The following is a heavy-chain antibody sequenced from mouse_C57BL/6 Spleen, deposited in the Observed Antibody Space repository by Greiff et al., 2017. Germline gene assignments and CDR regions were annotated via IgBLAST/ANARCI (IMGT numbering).Heavy chain of an antibody. CDR3: ARHYGNFYYAMDY. V-gene: IGHV5-9*01. J-gene: IGHJ4*01. CDR2: ISGGGGNT. CDR1: GFTFSSYT. Sequence: EVHLVESGGGLVKPGGSLKLSCAASGFTFSSYTMSWVRQTPEKRLEWVATISGGGGNTYYPDSVKGRFTISRDNAKNTLYLQMSSLRSEDTALYYCARHYGNFYYAMDYWGQGTSVTVSS. D-gene: IGHD2-1*01.